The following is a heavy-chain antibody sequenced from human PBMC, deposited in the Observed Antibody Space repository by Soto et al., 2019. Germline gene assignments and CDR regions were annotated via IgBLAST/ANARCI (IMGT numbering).Heavy chain of an antibody. CDR3: TRGASRGMGYDFWSGRYYFDY. J-gene: IGHJ4*02. Sequence: EVQLVESGGGLVQPGRSLRLSCTTSGFTCGDYALSWFRQAPGKGLEWVGFIRSKTYGGTTEYAASVKGRFTISRDDSKSIAYLQMNSLKTEDTAVYYCTRGASRGMGYDFWSGRYYFDYWGQGTLVTVSS. V-gene: IGHV3-49*03. CDR1: GFTCGDYA. D-gene: IGHD3-3*01. CDR2: IRSKTYGGTT.